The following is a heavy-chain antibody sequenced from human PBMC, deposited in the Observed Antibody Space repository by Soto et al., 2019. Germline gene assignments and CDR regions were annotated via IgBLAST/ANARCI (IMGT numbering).Heavy chain of an antibody. CDR1: GLTVSSNY. V-gene: IGHV3-66*01. Sequence: EVQLMQSGGGVVQPGGSLRLSCAVTGLTVSSNYMTWIRQTPGKRLEWVSLLYPGGKTYYADSVKGRFTISRDNSKNTLYLQLNNLRTEDTALYYCARVDDYDTWTAYPTGDFDVWGQGTLVTVSS. J-gene: IGHJ4*02. CDR2: LYPGGKT. CDR3: ARVDDYDTWTAYPTGDFDV. D-gene: IGHD3-9*01.